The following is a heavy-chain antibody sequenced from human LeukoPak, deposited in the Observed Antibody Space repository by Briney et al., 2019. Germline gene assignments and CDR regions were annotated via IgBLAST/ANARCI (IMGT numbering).Heavy chain of an antibody. Sequence: GSSVKVSCKASGGTFSSYTISWVRQAPGQGLEWMGRIIPILGIANYAQKFQGRVTITADKSTSTAYMELSSLKASDTAMYYCARHGSRSSFYYYCMDVWGKGTTVTVSS. V-gene: IGHV1-69*02. J-gene: IGHJ6*03. CDR2: IIPILGIA. CDR3: ARHGSRSSFYYYCMDV. D-gene: IGHD6-6*01. CDR1: GGTFSSYT.